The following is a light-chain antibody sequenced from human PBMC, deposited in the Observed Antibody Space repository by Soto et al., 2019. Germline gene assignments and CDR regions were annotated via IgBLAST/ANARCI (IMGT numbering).Light chain of an antibody. CDR1: SSDVGGYNY. CDR3: ISYTSSSTLGV. V-gene: IGLV2-14*01. Sequence: QSALTQPASVSGSPGQSITISCTGTSSDVGGYNYVSWYQQHPGKAPKLMIYDVSNRPSGVSNRFSGSKSGNTASLTISGLQAEDEADYYCISYTSSSTLGVFGGGTQLNVL. CDR2: DVS. J-gene: IGLJ2*01.